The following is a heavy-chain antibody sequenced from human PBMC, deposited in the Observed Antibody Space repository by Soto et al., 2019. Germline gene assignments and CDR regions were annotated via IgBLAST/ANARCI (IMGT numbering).Heavy chain of an antibody. CDR2: FDPEDGET. CDR1: GYTLTELS. V-gene: IGHV1-24*01. D-gene: IGHD6-6*01. J-gene: IGHJ5*02. Sequence: ASVKVSCKVSGYTLTELSMHWVRQAPGKGLEWMGGFDPEDGETIYAQKFQGRVTMTEDTSTDTAYMELSSLRSEDTAVYYCATVRWHSSSSGYNWFDPWGQGTLVTVSS. CDR3: ATVRWHSSSSGYNWFDP.